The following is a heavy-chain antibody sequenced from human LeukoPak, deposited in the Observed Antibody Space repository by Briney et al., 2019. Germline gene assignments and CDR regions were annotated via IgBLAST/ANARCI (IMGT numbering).Heavy chain of an antibody. J-gene: IGHJ4*02. Sequence: GRSLRLSCAASGFTFSSYAMHWVRQAPGKGLEWVAVISYDGSNKYYADSVKGRFTISRDNSKNTLYLQMNSLRAEDTAVYYCARGPRDFWSGYTTLDYWGQGTLVTVSS. CDR1: GFTFSSYA. V-gene: IGHV3-30-3*01. D-gene: IGHD3-3*01. CDR2: ISYDGSNK. CDR3: ARGPRDFWSGYTTLDY.